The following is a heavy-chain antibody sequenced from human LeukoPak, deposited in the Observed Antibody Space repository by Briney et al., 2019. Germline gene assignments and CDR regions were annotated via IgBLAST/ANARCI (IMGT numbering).Heavy chain of an antibody. Sequence: GGSLRLSCAASGFTFNFYAMNWVRQAPGKGLEWVSHISTRDNPSYTDSAKGRFTISRDNSKNSLYLQMNSLRAEDTALYHCVRERHYYDSSGYLDVWGKGTTVTIPS. CDR3: VRERHYYDSSGYLDV. V-gene: IGHV3-48*01. D-gene: IGHD3-22*01. CDR2: ISTRDNP. J-gene: IGHJ6*03. CDR1: GFTFNFYA.